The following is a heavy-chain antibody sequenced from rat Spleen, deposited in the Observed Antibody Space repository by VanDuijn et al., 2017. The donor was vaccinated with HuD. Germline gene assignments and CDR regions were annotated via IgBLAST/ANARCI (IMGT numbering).Heavy chain of an antibody. CDR3: ARDYGGYDYFDY. CDR1: GFTFNDYW. J-gene: IGHJ2*01. Sequence: EVQLVESGGGLFQPGRSLKLSCVASGFTFNDYWMTWIRQAPGKGLEWVATISHDGDSTYYRDSVKGRFTISRDNAKSTLYLQMDSLRSEDTATYYCARDYGGYDYFDYWGQGVMVTVSS. D-gene: IGHD1-11*01. V-gene: IGHV5-31*01. CDR2: ISHDGDST.